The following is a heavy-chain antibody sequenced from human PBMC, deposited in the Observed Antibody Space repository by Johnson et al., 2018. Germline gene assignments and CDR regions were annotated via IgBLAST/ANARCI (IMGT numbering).Heavy chain of an antibody. J-gene: IGHJ6*02. CDR2: IIPIFGTA. Sequence: QVQLVQSGAEVKKPGSSVKVSCKASGGTFSSYDISWVRQAPGQGLEWMGGIIPIFGTANYAQKFQGRVTITADESTSTAYMELSSLRSEDTAVYYCARVGDNPHPYYDYGMDVWGQGTTVTVSS. D-gene: IGHD4-17*01. V-gene: IGHV1-69*01. CDR3: ARVGDNPHPYYDYGMDV. CDR1: GGTFSSYD.